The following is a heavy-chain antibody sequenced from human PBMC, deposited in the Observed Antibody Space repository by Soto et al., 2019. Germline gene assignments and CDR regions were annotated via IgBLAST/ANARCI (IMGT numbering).Heavy chain of an antibody. D-gene: IGHD1-20*01. V-gene: IGHV4-38-2*01. J-gene: IGHJ6*02. CDR2: MHHSGST. CDR3: ARADNWNGYYYYGMDV. CDR1: GYSLSSGYY. Sequence: SETLSLTCAVSGYSLSSGYYWGWIRQPPGKGLEWIASMHHSGSTYYNPSLKSRVTISVDTPKNQFSLKLSSVTAADTAVYYCARADNWNGYYYYGMDVWGQGTTVTVSS.